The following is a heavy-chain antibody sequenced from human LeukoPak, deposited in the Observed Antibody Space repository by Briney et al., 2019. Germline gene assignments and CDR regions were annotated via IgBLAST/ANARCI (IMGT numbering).Heavy chain of an antibody. V-gene: IGHV3-30*18. CDR1: GFTFSSYS. Sequence: GGSLRLSCAASGFTFSSYSMNWVRQAPGKGLEWVAVISYDGSNKYYADSVKGRFTISRDNSKNTLYLQMNSLRAEDTAVYYCAKVHDYGGNWGDPWGQGTLVTVSS. CDR2: ISYDGSNK. J-gene: IGHJ5*02. CDR3: AKVHDYGGNWGDP. D-gene: IGHD4-23*01.